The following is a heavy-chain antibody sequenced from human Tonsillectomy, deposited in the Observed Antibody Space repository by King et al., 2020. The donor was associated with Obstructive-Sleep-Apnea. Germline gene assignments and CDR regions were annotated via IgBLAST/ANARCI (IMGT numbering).Heavy chain of an antibody. CDR3: AREQNDDIWESYRYVDY. CDR1: GFTFSSYS. D-gene: IGHD3-16*02. J-gene: IGHJ4*02. CDR2: ISSSSSTI. V-gene: IGHV3-48*04. Sequence: VQLVESGGGLVQPGGSLRLSCAASGFTFSSYSMNWVRQAPGKGLEGVSYISSSSSTILDADSVKGRFTISRDNAKNSLYLQMNSLRAEDSAVYYCAREQNDDIWESYRYVDYWGQGTLVTVSS.